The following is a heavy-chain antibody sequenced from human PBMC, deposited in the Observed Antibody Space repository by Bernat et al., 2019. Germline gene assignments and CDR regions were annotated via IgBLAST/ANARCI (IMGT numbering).Heavy chain of an antibody. CDR2: ISSDGSNK. V-gene: IGHV3-30*01. J-gene: IGHJ4*02. Sequence: QVQLVESGGGVVQPGRSLRLSCAASGFTFSSYAMHWVRQAPGKGLEWVAVISSDGSNKYYADSVKGRFTISRDNSKNTLYLQMNSLRAEDTAVYYCARDRLAAAGLYDYWGQGTLVTVSS. CDR3: ARDRLAAAGLYDY. D-gene: IGHD6-13*01. CDR1: GFTFSSYA.